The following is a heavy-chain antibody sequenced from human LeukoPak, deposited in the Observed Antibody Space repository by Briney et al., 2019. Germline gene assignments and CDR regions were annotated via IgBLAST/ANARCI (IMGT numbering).Heavy chain of an antibody. V-gene: IGHV6-1*01. Sequence: SQTLSLTCAISGDGVSSKNGAWNWVRQSPSRGLEWLGRTYYRSKWYDDYAESLKGRITISPDTSKNQFSLQLNSVTPEDTAVYDCERDVGTGGRYAFDYWGQGTLVTVSS. D-gene: IGHD6-19*01. CDR1: GDGVSSKNGA. J-gene: IGHJ4*02. CDR2: TYYRSKWYD. CDR3: ERDVGTGGRYAFDY.